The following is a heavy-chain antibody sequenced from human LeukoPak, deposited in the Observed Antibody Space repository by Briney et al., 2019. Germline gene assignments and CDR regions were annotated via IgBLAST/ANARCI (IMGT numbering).Heavy chain of an antibody. J-gene: IGHJ4*02. CDR2: IIPIFGTA. V-gene: IGHV1-69*01. CDR1: GGTFSSYA. CDR3: ARVRDSSGYYRFDY. D-gene: IGHD3-22*01. Sequence: GASVKVSCKASGGTFSSYAISWVRQAPGQGLEWMGGIIPIFGTANYAQKFQGRVTVTADESTSTAYMELSSLRSEDTAVYYYARVRDSSGYYRFDYWGQGTLVTVSS.